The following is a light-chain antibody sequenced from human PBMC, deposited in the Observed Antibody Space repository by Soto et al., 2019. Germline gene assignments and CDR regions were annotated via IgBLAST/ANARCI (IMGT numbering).Light chain of an antibody. CDR2: EVT. CDR3: SSFADNNNLL. CDR1: SSDVGGYNY. Sequence: QSALTQPPSASGSPGQSVTISCTGTSSDVGGYNYVSWYQQHPGKAPKLMIYEVTKRPSGVPDRFSGSKSGNTASLTVSGLQAEDEADYYCSSFADNNNLLFGGGTQLTVL. V-gene: IGLV2-8*01. J-gene: IGLJ2*01.